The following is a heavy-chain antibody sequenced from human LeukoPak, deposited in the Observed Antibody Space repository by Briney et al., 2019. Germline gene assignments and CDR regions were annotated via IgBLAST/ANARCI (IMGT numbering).Heavy chain of an antibody. D-gene: IGHD6-19*01. J-gene: IGHJ4*02. CDR2: IDPSDSYT. V-gene: IGHV5-10-1*01. CDR1: GYSFTTYW. Sequence: PGESLKISWKGSGYSFTTYWLTWVRQMSGKGLGLVVRIDPSDSYTNYSRSFQGHVLNLVDKSLDTAYFQWSSLKASDTAIYYCARHLHSSGWLFDYWGQGTLVTVSS. CDR3: ARHLHSSGWLFDY.